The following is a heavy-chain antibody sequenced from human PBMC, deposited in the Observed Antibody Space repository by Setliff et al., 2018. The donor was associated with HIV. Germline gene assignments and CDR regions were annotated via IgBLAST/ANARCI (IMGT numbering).Heavy chain of an antibody. V-gene: IGHV1-18*01. CDR2: ISGYSGNT. CDR3: ARQDGTTVLSKDFDY. D-gene: IGHD4-17*01. J-gene: IGHJ4*02. Sequence: ASVKVSCKASGYTFTSYGVSWVRQAPGQGLEWMGWISGYSGNTNYAQKLQGRVTMTTDTSTSTAYMELSSLRSDDTAVYYCARQDGTTVLSKDFDYWGQGTLVTVTS. CDR1: GYTFTSYG.